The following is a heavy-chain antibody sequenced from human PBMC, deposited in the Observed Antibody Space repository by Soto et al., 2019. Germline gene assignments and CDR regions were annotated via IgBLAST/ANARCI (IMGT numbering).Heavy chain of an antibody. Sequence: KTGGSLRLSCAASEFTFSDYYMSWVRQAPGKGLEWVSYISGSSGYTYYADSVRGRFTISRDNAKNSLYLQMNSLRAEDTAIYYCARDKPENIVGRHGMDVWGQGTTVTVSS. CDR2: ISGSSGYT. V-gene: IGHV3-11*06. D-gene: IGHD6-6*01. CDR1: EFTFSDYY. J-gene: IGHJ6*02. CDR3: ARDKPENIVGRHGMDV.